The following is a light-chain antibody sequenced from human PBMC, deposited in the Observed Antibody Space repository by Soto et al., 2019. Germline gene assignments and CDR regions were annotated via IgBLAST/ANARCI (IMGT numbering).Light chain of an antibody. Sequence: QTVVTQEPSFSVSPGGTVTLTCGLASGSVSPTHYPSWYQQTPGQAPRTLIYNINIRSSGVPDRFSGSILGNKAALTITGAQADDESDYYCVMYMGSYVVFGGGTKLTVL. CDR1: SGSVSPTHY. V-gene: IGLV8-61*01. CDR2: NIN. J-gene: IGLJ2*01. CDR3: VMYMGSYVV.